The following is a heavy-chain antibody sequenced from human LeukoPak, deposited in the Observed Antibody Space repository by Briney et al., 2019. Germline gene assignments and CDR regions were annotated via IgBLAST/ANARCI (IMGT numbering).Heavy chain of an antibody. J-gene: IGHJ4*02. CDR3: ARTDYGSGSYQGYYFDY. CDR1: GGTFSSYA. D-gene: IGHD3-10*01. Sequence: SVTVSCTASGGTFSSYAISWVRQAPGQGLEWMGGIIPIFGTANYAQKFQGRVTITADESTSTAYMELSSLRSEDTAVYYCARTDYGSGSYQGYYFDYWGQGTLVTVSS. V-gene: IGHV1-69*13. CDR2: IIPIFGTA.